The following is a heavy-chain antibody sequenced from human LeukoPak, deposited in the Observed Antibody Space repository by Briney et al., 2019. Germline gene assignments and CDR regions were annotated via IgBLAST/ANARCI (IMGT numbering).Heavy chain of an antibody. CDR2: ISSSSSYI. Sequence: GGSLRPSCAASGFTFSSYSMNWVRQAPGKGLEWVSSISSSSSYIYYADSVKGRFTISRDNAKNSLYLQMNSLRAEDTAVYYCARVVPAAEGLSWGQGTLVTVSS. D-gene: IGHD2-2*01. CDR3: ARVVPAAEGLS. J-gene: IGHJ4*02. V-gene: IGHV3-21*01. CDR1: GFTFSSYS.